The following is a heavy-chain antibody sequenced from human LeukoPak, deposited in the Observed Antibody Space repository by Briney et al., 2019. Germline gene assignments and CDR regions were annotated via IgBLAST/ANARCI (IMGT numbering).Heavy chain of an antibody. D-gene: IGHD3-10*01. CDR1: GYTFTSYY. CDR2: IIPIFGTA. J-gene: IGHJ6*03. Sequence: SVKVSCKASGYTFTSYYMHWVRQAPGQGLEWMGGIIPIFGTANYAQKFQGRVTITTDESTSTAYMELSSLRSEDTAVYYCATARLYYYGSGSYSGYYYMDAWGKGTTVTVSS. CDR3: ATARLYYYGSGSYSGYYYMDA. V-gene: IGHV1-69*05.